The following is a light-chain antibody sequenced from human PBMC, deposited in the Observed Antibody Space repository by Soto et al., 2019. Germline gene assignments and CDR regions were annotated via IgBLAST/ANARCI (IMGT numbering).Light chain of an antibody. CDR2: NAS. V-gene: IGKV1-5*03. CDR1: QSVSWW. CDR3: QQYDRYSPWM. J-gene: IGKJ1*01. Sequence: DIQMTQSPSTLSAFVGDRVTITCRASQSVSWWLAWYQQKPGKAPKLLIYNASTLESGVPSRFSGSGSGTEFTLTISSLQPDDSATYYCQQYDRYSPWMFGQGTKVEIK.